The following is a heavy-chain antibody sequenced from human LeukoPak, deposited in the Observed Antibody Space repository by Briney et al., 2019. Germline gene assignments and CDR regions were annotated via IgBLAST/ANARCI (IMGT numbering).Heavy chain of an antibody. CDR1: GYTFTSYG. D-gene: IGHD6-19*01. Sequence: ASVKVSCKASGYTFTSYGISWVRQAPGQGLEWMGWISAYNGDTNYAQKLQGRVTMTTDTSTSTAYMELRSLRSDDTAVYYCARVGGSWHISGLMFFDYWGQGTLVTVSS. CDR2: ISAYNGDT. CDR3: ARVGGSWHISGLMFFDY. J-gene: IGHJ4*02. V-gene: IGHV1-18*01.